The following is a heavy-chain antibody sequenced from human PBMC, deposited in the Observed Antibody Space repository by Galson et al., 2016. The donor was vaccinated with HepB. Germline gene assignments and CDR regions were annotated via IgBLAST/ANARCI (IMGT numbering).Heavy chain of an antibody. D-gene: IGHD3-10*01. CDR3: AQRGSSGFVNYFGMEV. V-gene: IGHV3-23*01. CDR1: GFVFSAFD. J-gene: IGHJ6*02. Sequence: SLRLSCAASGFVFSAFDMNWVRQAPGRGLEWVSTVVGSGSKTFYADPVKGRFTVSRANSRNTLHLQMIGLRAEGTAVYYCAQRGSSGFVNYFGMEVWGQGTTVTVSS. CDR2: VVGSGSKT.